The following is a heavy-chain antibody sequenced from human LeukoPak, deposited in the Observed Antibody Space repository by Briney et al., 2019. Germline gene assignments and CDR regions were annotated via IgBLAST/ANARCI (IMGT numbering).Heavy chain of an antibody. CDR3: ATGSYSDYFDY. J-gene: IGHJ4*02. CDR2: IYPGDSDT. D-gene: IGHD3-10*01. CDR1: GYSLTNYW. V-gene: IGHV5-51*01. Sequence: GESLKISCKGSGYSLTNYWIDWVRQMPGKGLEWMGIIYPGDSDTRYSPSFQGQVSISADKSISAAYLQWSSLKASDTAMYYCATGSYSDYFDYWGQGTLVTVSS.